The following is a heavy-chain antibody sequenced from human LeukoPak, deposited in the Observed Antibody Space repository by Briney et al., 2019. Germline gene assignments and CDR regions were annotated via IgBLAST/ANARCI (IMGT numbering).Heavy chain of an antibody. Sequence: KSGGSLRLSCAASGFTFSNYVMNWVRQAPGKGLEWVSGISGSGGSTYYADSVKGRFTISRDNSKNTLYLQMISLRAEDTAVYYCAKDRYSNYGNWFDPWGQGTLVTVFS. CDR1: GFTFSNYV. V-gene: IGHV3-23*01. D-gene: IGHD4-11*01. CDR3: AKDRYSNYGNWFDP. J-gene: IGHJ5*02. CDR2: ISGSGGST.